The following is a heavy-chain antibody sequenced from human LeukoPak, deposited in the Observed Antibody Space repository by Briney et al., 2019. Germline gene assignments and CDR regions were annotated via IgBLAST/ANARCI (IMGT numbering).Heavy chain of an antibody. CDR2: INSDGSNT. CDR3: ARAPNYYDQWYYFDY. D-gene: IGHD3-22*01. V-gene: IGHV3-74*01. CDR1: GFTFSIFW. Sequence: QPGGSLRLSCAASGFTFSIFWMHWVRQAPGTGLVWVSRINSDGSNTGFADSVKGRFTISRDNAKNTVYLQMNSLRAEDTAVYYCARAPNYYDQWYYFDYWGQGTLVTVSS. J-gene: IGHJ4*02.